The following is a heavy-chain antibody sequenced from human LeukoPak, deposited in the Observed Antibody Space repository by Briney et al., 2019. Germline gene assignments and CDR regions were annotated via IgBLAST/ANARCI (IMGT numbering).Heavy chain of an antibody. Sequence: GGSLRLSCAASGFTFSSYSMNWVRQAPGKGLEWVSSISSSSSYIYYADSVKGRFTISRDNAKNSLYLQMNSLRAVDTAVYYCARDVRSGGGPFDYWGQGTLVTVSS. CDR3: ARDVRSGGGPFDY. V-gene: IGHV3-21*01. CDR2: ISSSSSYI. J-gene: IGHJ4*02. CDR1: GFTFSSYS. D-gene: IGHD2-15*01.